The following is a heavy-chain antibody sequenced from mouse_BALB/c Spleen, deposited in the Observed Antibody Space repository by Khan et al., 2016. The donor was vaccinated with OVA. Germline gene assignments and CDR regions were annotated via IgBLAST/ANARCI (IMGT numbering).Heavy chain of an antibody. Sequence: QVQLKESGAELARPGASVKLSCKASGYTFTDYNINWVKQRTGQGLEWIGEIYPGSNNTYYNEKFKGKATMTADKSSSTAYMQLSSLTSEDSAVDFCAREGGGWFPYWGQGTLVTVSA. CDR2: IYPGSNNT. CDR3: AREGGGWFPY. CDR1: GYTFTDYN. V-gene: IGHV1-77*01. J-gene: IGHJ3*01.